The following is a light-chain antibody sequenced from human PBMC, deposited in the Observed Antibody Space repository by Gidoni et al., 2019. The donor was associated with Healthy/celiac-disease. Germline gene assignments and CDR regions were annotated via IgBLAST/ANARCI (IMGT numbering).Light chain of an antibody. Sequence: DIVMTQSPDSLAVPLGERATINCKSSQSVLYSSNNKNYLAWYQQKPGQPPKLLIYWASTRESGVPDRFSGSGSGTDVTRTISSLQAEDVAVYYCQQYYSTPFTFGPGTKVDIK. J-gene: IGKJ3*01. V-gene: IGKV4-1*01. CDR1: QSVLYSSNNKNY. CDR3: QQYYSTPFT. CDR2: WAS.